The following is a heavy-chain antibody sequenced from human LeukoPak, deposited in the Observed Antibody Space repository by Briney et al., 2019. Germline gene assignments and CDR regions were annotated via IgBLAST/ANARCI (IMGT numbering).Heavy chain of an antibody. CDR1: GFTFDDYA. J-gene: IGHJ4*02. V-gene: IGHV3-9*01. CDR3: AGGDDSSGYYFDY. CDR2: ISWNSGSI. Sequence: PGRSLRLSCAASGFTFDDYAMHWVRQAPGKGLEWVSGISWNSGSIGYADSVKGRFTISRDNAKNSLYLQMNSLRAEDTAVYYCAGGDDSSGYYFDYWGQGTLVTVSS. D-gene: IGHD3-22*01.